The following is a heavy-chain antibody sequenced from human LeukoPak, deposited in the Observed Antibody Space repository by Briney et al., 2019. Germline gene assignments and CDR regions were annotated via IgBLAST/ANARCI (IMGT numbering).Heavy chain of an antibody. J-gene: IGHJ3*02. CDR2: ISSSSSYI. D-gene: IGHD6-6*01. CDR1: GFTFSSYS. V-gene: IGHV3-21*01. CDR3: ARDYSSSSRAFDI. Sequence: GGSLRLSCAASGFTFSSYSVNWVRQAPGKGLEWVSSISSSSSYIYYADSVKGRFTISRDNAKNSLYLQMNSLRAEDTAVYYCARDYSSSSRAFDIWGQGTMVTVSS.